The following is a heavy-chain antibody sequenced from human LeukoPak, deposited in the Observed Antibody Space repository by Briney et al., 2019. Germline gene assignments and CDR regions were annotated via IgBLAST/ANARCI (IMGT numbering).Heavy chain of an antibody. CDR2: IYYSGST. V-gene: IGHV4-39*07. D-gene: IGHD3-3*01. CDR1: GGSISSSSYY. CDR3: AGGVTIFGVVPFLAFDY. Sequence: SETLSLTCTVSGGSISSSSYYWGWIRQPPGKGLEWSGSIYYSGSTYYNPSLKSRVTISVAPSKNQFSLKLSSVTAAATAVYYCAGGVTIFGVVPFLAFDYWGQGTLVTVSS. J-gene: IGHJ4*02.